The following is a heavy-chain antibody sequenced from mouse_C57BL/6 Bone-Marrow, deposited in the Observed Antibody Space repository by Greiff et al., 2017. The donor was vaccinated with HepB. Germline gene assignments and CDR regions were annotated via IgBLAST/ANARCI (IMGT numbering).Heavy chain of an antibody. D-gene: IGHD1-1*01. CDR3: ARDLLLRYPSAMDY. V-gene: IGHV1-22*01. Sequence: EVQLQESGPELVKPGASVKMSCKASGYTFTDYNMHWVKQSHGKSLEWIGYINPNNGGTSYNQKFKGKATLTVNKSSSTAYMELRSLTSEDSAVYYCARDLLLRYPSAMDYWGQGTSVTVSS. J-gene: IGHJ4*01. CDR2: INPNNGGT. CDR1: GYTFTDYN.